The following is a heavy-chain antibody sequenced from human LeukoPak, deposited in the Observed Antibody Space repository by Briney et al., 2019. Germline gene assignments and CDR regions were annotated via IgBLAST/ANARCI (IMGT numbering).Heavy chain of an antibody. V-gene: IGHV3-23*01. J-gene: IGHJ4*02. Sequence: GGSLRLSCAASGFTFSNYAMGWVRQTPGKGLEWVSAFSGSGGPTYYADSVKGRFTISRDNSKSTLYLQMNSLRAEDAAVYYCAKDRQTGNHYYFDSWGQGTLVAVSS. CDR2: FSGSGGPT. CDR1: GFTFSNYA. D-gene: IGHD1-14*01. CDR3: AKDRQTGNHYYFDS.